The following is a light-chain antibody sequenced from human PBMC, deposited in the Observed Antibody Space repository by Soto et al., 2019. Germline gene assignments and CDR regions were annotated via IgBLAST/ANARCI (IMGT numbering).Light chain of an antibody. CDR1: QSVSSY. CDR3: QRRSNWSTT. V-gene: IGKV3-11*01. CDR2: DAS. Sequence: EVVMTQSPATMSVSPVERATLSFSASQSVSSYLAWYQQKPGQPPRLLIYDASNRATGIPARFSGSGSGTDFTLTISSLEPEDYAVYYCQRRSNWSTTFGQGTKVDI. J-gene: IGKJ1*01.